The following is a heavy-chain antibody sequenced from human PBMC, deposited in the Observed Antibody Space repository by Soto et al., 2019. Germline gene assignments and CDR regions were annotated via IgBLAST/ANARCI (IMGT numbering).Heavy chain of an antibody. Sequence: SAKVSCKASGGTVSSYAISWVRQAPGEGLAWMGGIIPIFGTANYAQKFQGRLTITADESTSTANMELSSLRSEDTAVYYCARTEGYSYGELPVYYYYGMDVWGQGTTVTVSS. CDR3: ARTEGYSYGELPVYYYYGMDV. V-gene: IGHV1-69*13. CDR2: IIPIFGTA. J-gene: IGHJ6*02. CDR1: GGTVSSYA. D-gene: IGHD5-18*01.